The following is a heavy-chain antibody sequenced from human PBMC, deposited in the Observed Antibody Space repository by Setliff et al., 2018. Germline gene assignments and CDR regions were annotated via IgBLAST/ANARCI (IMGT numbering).Heavy chain of an antibody. CDR1: GFTFGSYW. J-gene: IGHJ6*03. V-gene: IGHV3-7*03. Sequence: PGGSLRLSCAASGFTFGSYWMSWVRQAPGKGLEWVANIKQDGSQKYYVDSVKGRFTISRDSARNSLYLHMNSLRDEDTAVYFCARGQPPTPRPYFYHMDVWGKGTTVTVSS. CDR3: ARGQPPTPRPYFYHMDV. D-gene: IGHD2-15*01. CDR2: IKQDGSQK.